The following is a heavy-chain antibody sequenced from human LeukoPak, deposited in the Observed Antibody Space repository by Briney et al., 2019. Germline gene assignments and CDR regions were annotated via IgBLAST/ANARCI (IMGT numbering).Heavy chain of an antibody. CDR2: INAGNGNT. Sequence: ASVKVSCKASGYTFTSYAMHWVRQAPGQRLEWMGWINAGNGNTKYSQKFQGRVTITRDTSASTAYMELSSLRSEDTAVYYCARSPPYYDSSALDYWGQGTLVIVSS. V-gene: IGHV1-3*01. CDR1: GYTFTSYA. D-gene: IGHD3-22*01. J-gene: IGHJ4*02. CDR3: ARSPPYYDSSALDY.